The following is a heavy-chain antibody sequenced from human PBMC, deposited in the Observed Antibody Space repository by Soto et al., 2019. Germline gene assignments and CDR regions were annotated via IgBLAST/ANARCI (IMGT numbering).Heavy chain of an antibody. CDR1: GGSFSGYY. CDR3: ARGRRAARDYYYYYYMDV. Sequence: PSETLSLTCAVYGGSFSGYYWSWIRQPPGKGLEWIGEINHSGSTNYNPSLKSRVTISVDTSKNQFSLKLSSVTAADTAVYYCARGRRAARDYYYYYYMDVWGKGTTVTVSS. V-gene: IGHV4-34*01. D-gene: IGHD6-6*01. J-gene: IGHJ6*03. CDR2: INHSGST.